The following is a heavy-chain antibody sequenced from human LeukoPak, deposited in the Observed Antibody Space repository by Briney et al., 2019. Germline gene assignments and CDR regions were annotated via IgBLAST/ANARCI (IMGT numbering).Heavy chain of an antibody. Sequence: PGGSLRLSCAASGFTLSSYAMSWVRQAPGKGLEWVSAISDSGNTYHADSVKGRFTISRDSSKNTLFLQMNRLRPEDAAVYYCAKAPVTTCRGAYCSPFDYWGQGTLVTVSS. D-gene: IGHD2-21*01. J-gene: IGHJ4*02. CDR2: ISDSGNT. V-gene: IGHV3-23*01. CDR1: GFTLSSYA. CDR3: AKAPVTTCRGAYCSPFDY.